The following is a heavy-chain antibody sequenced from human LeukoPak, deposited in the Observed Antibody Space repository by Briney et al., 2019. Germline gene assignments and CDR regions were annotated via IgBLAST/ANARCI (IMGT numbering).Heavy chain of an antibody. CDR2: IIPIFGTA. CDR3: ARGVVGATTGAYSFDY. V-gene: IGHV1-69*13. Sequence: ASVKVSCKASGGTFSSYAISWVRQAPGQGLEWMGGIIPIFGTANYAQKFQGRVAIIADESTSTAYMELSSLRSEDTAVYYCARGVVGATTGAYSFDYWGRGTLVTVSS. J-gene: IGHJ4*02. CDR1: GGTFSSYA. D-gene: IGHD1-26*01.